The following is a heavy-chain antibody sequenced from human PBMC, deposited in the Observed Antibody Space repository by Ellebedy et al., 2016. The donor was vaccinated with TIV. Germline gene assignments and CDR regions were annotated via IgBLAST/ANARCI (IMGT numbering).Heavy chain of an antibody. CDR3: ARDPPTIIDYSYGMDV. Sequence: AASVKVSCKASGYTFTRYGISWVRQAPGQGLEWMGWISVYNGNTNYAQKLQGRVTMPTETAKSTAYMELRSLRSDDTAVYYCARDPPTIIDYSYGMDVWGQGTTVTVSS. CDR2: ISVYNGNT. J-gene: IGHJ6*02. CDR1: GYTFTRYG. V-gene: IGHV1-18*04. D-gene: IGHD3-22*01.